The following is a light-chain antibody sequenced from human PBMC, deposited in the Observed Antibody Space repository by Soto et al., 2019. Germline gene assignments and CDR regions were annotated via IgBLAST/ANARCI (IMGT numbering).Light chain of an antibody. V-gene: IGKV3-11*01. J-gene: IGKJ1*01. CDR2: DAS. CDR3: KQRSRWPWT. Sequence: EIVLTQSPATLSSSPGERATLSCRASQHIWSYLAWYQQKPGQAPRLLMYDASKRATGIPARFSGSGSGTDFTLTISSLEPEDFAVYYCKQRSRWPWTFGQGTKVDIK. CDR1: QHIWSY.